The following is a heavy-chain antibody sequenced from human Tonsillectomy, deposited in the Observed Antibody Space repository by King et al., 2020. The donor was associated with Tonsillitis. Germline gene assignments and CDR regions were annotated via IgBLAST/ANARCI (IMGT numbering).Heavy chain of an antibody. CDR2: IKSKIDGGTT. CDR3: TTVSMLDEYSDFDY. V-gene: IGHV3-15*07. D-gene: IGHD1-26*01. J-gene: IGHJ4*02. CDR1: GFSFSNAW. Sequence: VQLVESGGGLVKPGGSLRLSCAASGFSFSNAWMNWVRQAPGKGLEWVGRIKSKIDGGTTDYDAPVKGRFTISRDDSKNTLYLQTNSLKTEDTAMYYCTTVSMLDEYSDFDYWGQGTLVTVSS.